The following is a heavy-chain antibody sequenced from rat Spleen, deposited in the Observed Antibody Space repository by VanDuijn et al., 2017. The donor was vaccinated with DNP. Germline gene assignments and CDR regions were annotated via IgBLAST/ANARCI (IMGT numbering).Heavy chain of an antibody. V-gene: IGHV5S10*01. CDR1: GFTFSDYN. D-gene: IGHD5-1*01. Sequence: EVQLVESGGGLVQPGRSLKLSCEASGFTFSDYNMAWVRQAPKKGLEWVANILYDGSRTFYRDSVKGRFTISRDNAKSTLYLQMDSLRSEDTATYYCARLGDYWGQGVMVTVSS. J-gene: IGHJ2*01. CDR3: ARLGDY. CDR2: ILYDGSRT.